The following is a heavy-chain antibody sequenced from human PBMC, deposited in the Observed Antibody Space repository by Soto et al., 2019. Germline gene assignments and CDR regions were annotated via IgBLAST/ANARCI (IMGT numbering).Heavy chain of an antibody. D-gene: IGHD1-26*01. CDR3: ARGYTIDT. Sequence: QVQLVESGGGEVQPGRSLRLSCAVSGFIFSSYGLHWVRQAPGRGLEWVADISYDGSSKSYADSVKGRFTVSRDSSKNTLYLQMDSLGAEDTSVYYCARGYTIDTWGQGTLVTVAS. CDR2: ISYDGSSK. V-gene: IGHV3-30*03. J-gene: IGHJ5*02. CDR1: GFIFSSYG.